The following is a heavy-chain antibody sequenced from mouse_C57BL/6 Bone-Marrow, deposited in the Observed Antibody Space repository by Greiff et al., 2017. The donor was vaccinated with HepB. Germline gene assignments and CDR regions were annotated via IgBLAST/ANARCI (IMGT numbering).Heavy chain of an antibody. D-gene: IGHD1-1*01. CDR2: ISSGGSYT. CDR3: ARQPYYYGSSSLFAY. Sequence: DVQLVESGGDLVKPGGSLKLSCAASGFTFSSYGMSWVRQTPDKRLEWVATISSGGSYTYYPDSVKGRFPISRDNAKNTLYLQMSSLKSEDTAMYYCARQPYYYGSSSLFAYWGQGTLVTVSA. CDR1: GFTFSSYG. V-gene: IGHV5-6*01. J-gene: IGHJ3*01.